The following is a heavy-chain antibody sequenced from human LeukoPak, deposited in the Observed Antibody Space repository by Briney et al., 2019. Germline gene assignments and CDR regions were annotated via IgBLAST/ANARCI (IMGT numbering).Heavy chain of an antibody. J-gene: IGHJ3*02. D-gene: IGHD6-19*01. CDR3: ARGVAVAGPNDAFDI. Sequence: SVKVSCKASGGTFSSYAISWVRQAPGQGPEWMGRIIPILGIANYAQKFQGRVTITADKSTSTAYMELSSLRSEDTAVYYCARGVAVAGPNDAFDIWGQGTMVTVSS. CDR1: GGTFSSYA. V-gene: IGHV1-69*04. CDR2: IIPILGIA.